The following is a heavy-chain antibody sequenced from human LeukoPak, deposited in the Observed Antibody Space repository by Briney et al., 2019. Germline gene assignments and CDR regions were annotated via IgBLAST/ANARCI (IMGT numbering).Heavy chain of an antibody. J-gene: IGHJ4*02. Sequence: ESGPTLVKSTQTLTLTCTFSGSSLSTTGVGAGWIRQPPGKALEWLAVIYWDDDKRYSPSLESRLTITKDTSKNQVVLTMTNMDPVDTATYYCAHTKYSSGWQYYFDYWGQGTLVTVSS. V-gene: IGHV2-5*02. CDR1: GSSLSTTGVG. D-gene: IGHD6-19*01. CDR3: AHTKYSSGWQYYFDY. CDR2: IYWDDDK.